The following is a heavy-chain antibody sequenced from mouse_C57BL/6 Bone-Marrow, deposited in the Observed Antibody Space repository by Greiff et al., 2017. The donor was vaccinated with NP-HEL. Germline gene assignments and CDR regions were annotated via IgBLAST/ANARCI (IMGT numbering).Heavy chain of an antibody. V-gene: IGHV2-6-1*01. Sequence: QVQLKESGPGLVAPSQSLSITCTVSGFSLTSYGVHWVRQPPGKGLEWLVVIWSDGSTTYNSALKSRLSISKDNSKSQVFLKMNRLQTDDTAMYYCARHDYYGSSYAMDYWGQGTSVTVSS. J-gene: IGHJ4*01. CDR1: GFSLTSYG. CDR2: IWSDGST. D-gene: IGHD1-1*01. CDR3: ARHDYYGSSYAMDY.